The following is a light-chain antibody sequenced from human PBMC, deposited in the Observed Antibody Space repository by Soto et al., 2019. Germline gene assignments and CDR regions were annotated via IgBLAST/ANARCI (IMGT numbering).Light chain of an antibody. J-gene: IGLJ1*01. Sequence: QSALTQPPSASGSPGQSVTISCTGTSSDVGGYNYVSWYQQHPGKAPKLMIYEVSKRPSGVPDRFSGSKSGSTASLTVSGLQAEDEADYYCSSYAGSNNFVFGTGTRSPS. CDR1: SSDVGGYNY. CDR3: SSYAGSNNFV. CDR2: EVS. V-gene: IGLV2-8*01.